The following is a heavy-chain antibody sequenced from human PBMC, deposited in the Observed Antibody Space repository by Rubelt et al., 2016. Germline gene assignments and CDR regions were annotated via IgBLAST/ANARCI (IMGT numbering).Heavy chain of an antibody. D-gene: IGHD6-19*01. CDR3: ARLMYSSGWTPNFDY. V-gene: IGHV3-33*01. Sequence: EYGGGVVQPGRSLRLSCAASGFTFSSYGMHWVRQAPGKGLEWVAVIWYDGSNKYYADSVKGRFTISRDNSKNTLYLQMNSLRAEDTAAYYCARLMYSSGWTPNFDYWGQGTLVTVSS. CDR2: IWYDGSNK. J-gene: IGHJ4*02. CDR1: GFTFSSYG.